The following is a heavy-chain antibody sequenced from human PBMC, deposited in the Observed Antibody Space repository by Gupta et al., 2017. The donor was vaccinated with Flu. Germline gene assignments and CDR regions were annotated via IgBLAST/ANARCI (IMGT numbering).Heavy chain of an antibody. J-gene: IGHJ4*02. CDR1: GFTFSDSW. Sequence: EVQLVESGGGLVQPGGSLRLSCAASGFTFSDSWMNWVRQAPGKGLECVANINQDGSTKNYVDSLKGRFTVSRDNAKNSLYLQMDSLRAEDTAVYFCARNRGWEQFDYWGQGTLVTVSS. CDR3: ARNRGWEQFDY. CDR2: INQDGSTK. V-gene: IGHV3-7*01. D-gene: IGHD5-24*01.